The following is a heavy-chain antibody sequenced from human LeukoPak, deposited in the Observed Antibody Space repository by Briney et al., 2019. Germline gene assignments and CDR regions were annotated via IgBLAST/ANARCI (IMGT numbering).Heavy chain of an antibody. CDR3: ARNSLGYCSGANCYSSWYFDL. D-gene: IGHD2-15*01. J-gene: IGHJ2*01. Sequence: GGSPRLSCAASGFTFRNYAMSWDRQAPGKGLEWVSGISAGGTNTYYADSLKGRFTISRDNSKNTLYVQMNSLRAEDTAMYYCARNSLGYCSGANCYSSWYFDLWGRGKLVTVSS. CDR1: GFTFRNYA. CDR2: ISAGGTNT. V-gene: IGHV3-23*01.